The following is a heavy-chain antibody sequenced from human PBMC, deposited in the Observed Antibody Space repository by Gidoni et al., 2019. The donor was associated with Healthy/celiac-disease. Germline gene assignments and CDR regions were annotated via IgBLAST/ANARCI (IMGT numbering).Heavy chain of an antibody. Sequence: EVQLLESGGGLVQPGGSLRLSCAASGFTFSSYAMSWVRQAPGKGLEWVSAISGSGGSTYYADSVKGRFTISRDNSKNTLYLQMNSLRAEDTAVYYCAKDKLGYYYGSGGDYYHGMDVWGQGTTVTVSS. V-gene: IGHV3-23*01. CDR2: ISGSGGST. CDR1: GFTFSSYA. D-gene: IGHD3-10*01. J-gene: IGHJ6*02. CDR3: AKDKLGYYYGSGGDYYHGMDV.